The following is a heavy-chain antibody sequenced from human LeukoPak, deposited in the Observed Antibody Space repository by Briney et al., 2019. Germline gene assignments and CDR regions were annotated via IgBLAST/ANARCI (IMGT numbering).Heavy chain of an antibody. CDR3: ARDLDRYYYDSSGCLDY. J-gene: IGHJ4*02. CDR1: GRTFSSYA. CDR2: ISAYNGNI. D-gene: IGHD3-22*01. Sequence: GDSVKVSCQASGRTFSSYAISWVRQAPEQGLEWMGWISAYNGNIKYAQKLQGRVTMTTDTSTSTDYMEMRSLRYDDTAEYYGARDLDRYYYDSSGCLDYWGQGTLVTVSS. V-gene: IGHV1-18*01.